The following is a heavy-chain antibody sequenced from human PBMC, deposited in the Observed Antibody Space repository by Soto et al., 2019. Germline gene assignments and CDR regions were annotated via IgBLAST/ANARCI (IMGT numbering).Heavy chain of an antibody. Sequence: PGGSLRPSCAASGFTFSNYSMNWVRQAPGKGLEWVSSISSSSSYIYYADSVKGRFTISRDNAKNSLYLQMNSLRAEDTAVYYCARKRQQLVRWTNYYYYMDVWGKGTTVTVSS. CDR3: ARKRQQLVRWTNYYYYMDV. V-gene: IGHV3-21*01. D-gene: IGHD6-13*01. CDR1: GFTFSNYS. CDR2: ISSSSSYI. J-gene: IGHJ6*03.